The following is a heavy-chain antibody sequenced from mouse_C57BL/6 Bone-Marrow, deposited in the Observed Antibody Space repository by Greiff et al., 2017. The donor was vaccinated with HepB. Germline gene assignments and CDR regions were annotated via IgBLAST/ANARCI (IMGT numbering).Heavy chain of an antibody. J-gene: IGHJ2*01. CDR2: IDPSDSET. Sequence: VQLQQPGAELVRPGSSVKLSCKASGYTFTSYWMHWVKQRPIQGLEWIGNIDPSDSETHYNQKFKDKATLTVDKSSSTAYMQLSSLTSEDSAVYYCARGRQLRLRSSFDYWGQGTTLTVSS. CDR3: ARGRQLRLRSSFDY. V-gene: IGHV1-52*01. D-gene: IGHD3-2*02. CDR1: GYTFTSYW.